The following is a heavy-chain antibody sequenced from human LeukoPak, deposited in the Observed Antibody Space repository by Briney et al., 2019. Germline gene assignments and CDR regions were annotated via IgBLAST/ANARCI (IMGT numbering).Heavy chain of an antibody. D-gene: IGHD6-19*01. Sequence: GGSLSLLCAASGFTHSSSWMRWVRQAPGGGLVWVSGVNPQGSGTSYTDSVKGRFTISRDNAKDALHLRMDNLRVEDTAVYYCARARWSSTGWFLGYWGQGTLVTVSS. CDR2: VNPQGSGT. CDR1: GFTHSSSW. J-gene: IGHJ4*02. CDR3: ARARWSSTGWFLGY. V-gene: IGHV3-74*01.